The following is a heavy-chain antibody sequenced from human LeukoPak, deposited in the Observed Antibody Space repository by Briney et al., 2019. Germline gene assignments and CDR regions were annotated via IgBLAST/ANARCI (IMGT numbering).Heavy chain of an antibody. V-gene: IGHV1-46*01. CDR2: IDGSRGDS. D-gene: IGHD6-25*01. J-gene: IGHJ4*02. CDR3: ARAPGPGHSSGFFDA. CDR1: GYIFTSHY. Sequence: ASVNVSCKASGYIFTSHYVHWLRQAPGQGLEWMVIIDGSRGDSRFAQKFQGRFTTTRDTSTSTVYMELRSLRSEDTALYFCARAPGPGHSSGFFDAWGQGTLVTVSS.